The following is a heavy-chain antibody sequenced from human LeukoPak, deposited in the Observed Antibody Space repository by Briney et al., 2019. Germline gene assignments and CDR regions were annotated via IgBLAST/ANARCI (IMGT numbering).Heavy chain of an antibody. D-gene: IGHD3-10*01. CDR3: ARRSDGGWFDP. CDR2: ISSSSSYI. V-gene: IGHV3-21*01. Sequence: GGSLRLSCAAPGFTFSSYSMNWVRQAPGKGLEWVSSISSSSSYIYYADSVKGRFTISRDNAKNSLYLQMNSLGAEDTAVYYCARRSDGGWFDPWGQGTLVTVSS. J-gene: IGHJ5*02. CDR1: GFTFSSYS.